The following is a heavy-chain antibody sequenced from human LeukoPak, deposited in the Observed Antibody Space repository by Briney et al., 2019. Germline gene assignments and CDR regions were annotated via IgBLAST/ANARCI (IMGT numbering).Heavy chain of an antibody. Sequence: PSQTLSLTCTVSGASFSSGDQSWNWIRQSPGKGLEWIGSLHPSGNLYNNPSLESRGTMSVDTSKIQFSLNLNAVTAADTAVYFCSRGLDSRKLGYWGQGTLVTVSS. D-gene: IGHD3-22*01. J-gene: IGHJ4*02. CDR1: GASFSSGDQS. V-gene: IGHV4-31*03. CDR3: SRGLDSRKLGY. CDR2: LHPSGNL.